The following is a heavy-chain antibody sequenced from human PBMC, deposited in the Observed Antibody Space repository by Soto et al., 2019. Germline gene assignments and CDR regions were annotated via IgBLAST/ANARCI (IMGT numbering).Heavy chain of an antibody. CDR1: GFTFSSYN. V-gene: IGHV3-21*02. CDR3: ARASHDYGALDY. D-gene: IGHD4-17*01. J-gene: IGHJ4*02. Sequence: EVQLVESGGGLVKPGGSLRLSCTASGFTFSSYNMNWVRQAPGKGLEWVSYISTWSSYSFYADSVKGRFTISRDNSENSLYLQLASLRDEDTAVYYCARASHDYGALDYWGQGALVTVSS. CDR2: ISTWSSYS.